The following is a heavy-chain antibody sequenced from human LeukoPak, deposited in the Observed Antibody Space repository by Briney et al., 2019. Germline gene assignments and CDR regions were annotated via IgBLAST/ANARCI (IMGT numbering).Heavy chain of an antibody. CDR1: GFTFSDYY. CDR3: ARVQPHYYDSSGYPPVY. CDR2: ISSSGSNI. D-gene: IGHD3-22*01. V-gene: IGHV3-11*01. J-gene: IGHJ4*02. Sequence: GGSLRLSCAASGFTFSDYYMSWIRQAPGKGLEWVSYISSSGSNIYSADSVKGRFTISRDNAKNSLYLQMNSLRAEDTAVYYCARVQPHYYDSSGYPPVYWGQGTLVTVSS.